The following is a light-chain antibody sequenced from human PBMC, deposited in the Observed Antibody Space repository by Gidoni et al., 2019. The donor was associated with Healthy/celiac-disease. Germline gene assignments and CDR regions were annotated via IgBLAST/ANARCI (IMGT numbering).Light chain of an antibody. CDR3: QQSWT. V-gene: IGKV1-5*03. CDR1: QSISSW. Sequence: DIQMTQSPSTLSASVGDRATITCRASQSISSWLAWYQQKPGKAPKLLIYKASSLESGVPSRFSGSGSGTEFTLTISSLQPDDFATYYCQQSWTFGQXTKVEIK. J-gene: IGKJ1*01. CDR2: KAS.